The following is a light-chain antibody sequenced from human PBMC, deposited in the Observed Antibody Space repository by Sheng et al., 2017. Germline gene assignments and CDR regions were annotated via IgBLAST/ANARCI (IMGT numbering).Light chain of an antibody. Sequence: EIVMTQSPATLSVSPGERATLSCRASQSVSSNLAWYQQKPGQAPRLLIYGASTRATGFPARFSGSGSGTEFTLTISSLQSEDFAVYYCQQYSDWPSFGGGTRWRSN. V-gene: IGKV3-15*01. CDR3: QQYSDWPS. J-gene: IGKJ4*01. CDR2: GAS. CDR1: QSVSSN.